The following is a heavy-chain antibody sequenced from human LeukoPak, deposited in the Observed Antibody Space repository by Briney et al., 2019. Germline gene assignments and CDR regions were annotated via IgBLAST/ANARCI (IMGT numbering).Heavy chain of an antibody. CDR2: INHSGNT. V-gene: IGHV4-34*01. CDR1: GVSFSGYY. D-gene: IGHD3-22*01. J-gene: IGHJ4*02. Sequence: PAETLSLTCAVYGVSFSGYYWSWIRQPPGKGLEWIGEINHSGNTNYNPSLKSRVTMSIDTSKNQFSLKLTSVTAADTAVYYCARTPIHYFDNSGYYNWGQGTLVTVSS. CDR3: ARTPIHYFDNSGYYN.